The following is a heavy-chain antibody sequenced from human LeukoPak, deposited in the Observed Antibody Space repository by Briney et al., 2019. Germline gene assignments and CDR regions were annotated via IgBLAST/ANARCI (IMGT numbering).Heavy chain of an antibody. V-gene: IGHV4-59*01. CDR3: ARGSDHYDSSGYRYFDL. J-gene: IGHJ2*01. Sequence: PSETLSLTCTVSGGSIRSYFWSWIRQPPRPGLGWIGYIYYSGSTNYNPSLKSRVTISVDTSKNQFSLKLSSVTAADTAVYYCARGSDHYDSSGYRYFDLWGRGTLATVSS. D-gene: IGHD3-22*01. CDR2: IYYSGST. CDR1: GGSIRSYF.